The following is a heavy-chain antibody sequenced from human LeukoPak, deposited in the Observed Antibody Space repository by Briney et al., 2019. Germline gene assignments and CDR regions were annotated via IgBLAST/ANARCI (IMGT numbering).Heavy chain of an antibody. D-gene: IGHD3-10*01. CDR2: IYASGIT. J-gene: IGHJ4*02. Sequence: SETLSLTCTVSGGSISSGNYYWSWIRLPAGKGLEWIGRIYASGITKYNPSLKSRVTISVDTSKNQFSLKLSSVTAADTTVYYCARHEYYGSGSQHIFDYWGQGTLVTVSS. CDR3: ARHEYYGSGSQHIFDY. V-gene: IGHV4-61*02. CDR1: GGSISSGNYY.